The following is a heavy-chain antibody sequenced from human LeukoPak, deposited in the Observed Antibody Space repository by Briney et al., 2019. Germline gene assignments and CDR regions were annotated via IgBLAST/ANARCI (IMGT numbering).Heavy chain of an antibody. Sequence: GGSLRLSCAAPGFTFSSYAMHWVRQAPGKGLEWVAVISYDGSNKYYADSVKGRFTISRDNSKNTLYLQMHSLRAEDTAVYYCAREYTTYLVTSTHRPSYWGQGTLVTVSS. D-gene: IGHD2-15*01. J-gene: IGHJ4*02. CDR1: GFTFSSYA. CDR3: AREYTTYLVTSTHRPSY. CDR2: ISYDGSNK. V-gene: IGHV3-30*04.